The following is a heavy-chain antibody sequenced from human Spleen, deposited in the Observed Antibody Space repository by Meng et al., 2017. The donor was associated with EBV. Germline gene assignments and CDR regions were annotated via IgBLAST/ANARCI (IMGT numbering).Heavy chain of an antibody. D-gene: IGHD6-13*01. CDR2: ISSSSTYI. CDR1: GFTFITYT. V-gene: IGHV3-21*02. Sequence: EGQLLESGGGLVKPGGSLRLSCAASGFTFITYTMNWVRQAPGKGLEWVSSISSSSTYIYYADSVKGRFTISRDNAKNSLYLQMNSLRAEDTAVYYCARVTIAAAGPFDYWGQGTLVTVSS. CDR3: ARVTIAAAGPFDY. J-gene: IGHJ4*02.